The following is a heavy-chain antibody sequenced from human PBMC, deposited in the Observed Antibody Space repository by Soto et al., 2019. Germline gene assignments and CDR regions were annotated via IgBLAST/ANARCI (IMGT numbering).Heavy chain of an antibody. CDR3: ARDEVSYIAAAGTVTNKGLIRWFDP. V-gene: IGHV1-2*02. CDR2: INPNSGGT. D-gene: IGHD6-13*01. J-gene: IGHJ5*02. Sequence: GASVKVSCKASGYTFTGYYMHWVRQAPGQGLEWMGWINPNSGGTNYAQKFQGRVTMTRDTSISTAYMELSRLRSDDTAVYYCARDEVSYIAAAGTVTNKGLIRWFDPWGQGTLVTVSS. CDR1: GYTFTGYY.